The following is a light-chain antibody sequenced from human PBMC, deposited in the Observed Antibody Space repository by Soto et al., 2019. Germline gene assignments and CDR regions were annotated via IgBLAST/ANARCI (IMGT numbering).Light chain of an antibody. CDR3: QQYNSYSTWT. Sequence: DIQMTQSPSTLSASVGDRVTITCRASQSISSWLAWYQQKPGKAPKLLIYKASSLESGVPSRFSGSGSGTEFTLTIRSLQPDDFANYYCQQYNSYSTWTFGQGTKVDI. CDR2: KAS. J-gene: IGKJ1*01. CDR1: QSISSW. V-gene: IGKV1-5*03.